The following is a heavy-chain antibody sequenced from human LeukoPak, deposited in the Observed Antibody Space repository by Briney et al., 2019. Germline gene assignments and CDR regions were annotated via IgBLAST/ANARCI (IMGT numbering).Heavy chain of an antibody. Sequence: ASVKVSCKASGYTFTSYGISWVRQAPGQGLEWMGWISAYNGNTNYAQKLQGRVTMTTDTSTSTAYMELRSLRSDDTAVYYCARAYYYYDSSGYYLYYFDYWGQGTLVTVSS. V-gene: IGHV1-18*01. J-gene: IGHJ4*02. CDR3: ARAYYYYDSSGYYLYYFDY. CDR1: GYTFTSYG. D-gene: IGHD3-22*01. CDR2: ISAYNGNT.